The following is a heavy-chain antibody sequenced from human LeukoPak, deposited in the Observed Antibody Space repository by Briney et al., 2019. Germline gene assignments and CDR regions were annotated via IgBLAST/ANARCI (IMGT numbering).Heavy chain of an antibody. CDR3: AKALGGSGSNFDY. D-gene: IGHD3-10*01. CDR1: GFTFSSYA. Sequence: GGSLRLSCAASGFTFSSYAMSWVRQAPGKGLEWVSTISGSGGSTYYADSVKGRFTISRDNSKNTLYLQMNSLRAEDTAVYYCAKALGGSGSNFDYWGQGTLVTVSS. J-gene: IGHJ4*02. CDR2: ISGSGGST. V-gene: IGHV3-23*01.